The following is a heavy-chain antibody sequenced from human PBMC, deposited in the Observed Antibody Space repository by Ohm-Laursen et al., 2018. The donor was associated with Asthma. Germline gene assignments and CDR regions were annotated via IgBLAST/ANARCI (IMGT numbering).Heavy chain of an antibody. CDR1: GGSISSSSYY. V-gene: IGHV4-31*03. Sequence: SQTLSLTCTVSGGSISSSSYYWGWIRQPPGKGLEWIGYIYYSGSTYYNPSLKSRVTISVDTSKNQFSLKLSSVTAADTAVYYCARSLSAAAGNTGYWGQGTLVTVSS. J-gene: IGHJ4*02. D-gene: IGHD6-13*01. CDR3: ARSLSAAAGNTGY. CDR2: IYYSGST.